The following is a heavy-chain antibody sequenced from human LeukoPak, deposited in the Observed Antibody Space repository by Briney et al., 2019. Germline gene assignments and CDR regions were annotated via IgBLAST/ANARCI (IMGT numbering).Heavy chain of an antibody. D-gene: IGHD4-17*01. CDR1: DDSFSSHY. Sequence: PSETLSLTCAVSDDSFSSHYWTWIRQPPGKRLEWIGYISYIGSTNYNPSLKSRVTISIDTSKNQFSLKLSSVTAADTAVYYCARDLVTVTKGFDIWGQGTMVRVSS. CDR2: ISYIGST. CDR3: ARDLVTVTKGFDI. J-gene: IGHJ3*02. V-gene: IGHV4-59*11.